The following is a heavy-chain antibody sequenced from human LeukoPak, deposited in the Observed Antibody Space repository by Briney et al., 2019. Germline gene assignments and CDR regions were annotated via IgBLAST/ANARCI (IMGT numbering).Heavy chain of an antibody. D-gene: IGHD4-17*01. CDR3: ARHYGAHRDYYGLDV. CDR2: IYYTGST. CDR1: GGSINSYY. J-gene: IGHJ6*02. Sequence: SETLSLTCNVSGGSINSYYWSWIRQPPGKGLEWIGYIYYTGSTNYNPSLKSRVTISVDTSKNQFSLNLSSVTAADTAVYYCARHYGAHRDYYGLDVWGQGTTVTVSS. V-gene: IGHV4-59*01.